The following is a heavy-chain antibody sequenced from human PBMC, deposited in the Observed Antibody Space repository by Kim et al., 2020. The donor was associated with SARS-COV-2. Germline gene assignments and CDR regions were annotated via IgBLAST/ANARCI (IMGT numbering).Heavy chain of an antibody. CDR2: ISSSSSYI. CDR1: GFTFSSYS. V-gene: IGHV3-21*01. D-gene: IGHD5-18*01. J-gene: IGHJ6*02. Sequence: GGSLRLSCAASGFTFSSYSMNWVRQAPGKGLEWVSSISSSSSYIYYADSVKGRFTISRDNAKNSLYLQMNSLRAEDTAVYYCARDADTAIYYYGMDVWGQGTTVTVSS. CDR3: ARDADTAIYYYGMDV.